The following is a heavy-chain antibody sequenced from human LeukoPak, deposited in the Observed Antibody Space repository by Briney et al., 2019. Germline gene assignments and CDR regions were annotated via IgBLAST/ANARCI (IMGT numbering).Heavy chain of an antibody. J-gene: IGHJ4*02. D-gene: IGHD5-18*01. Sequence: SQTLSLTCTVSGGSISSGGNFWSWIRQRPGKGLEWIGFIYYSGTTYSNPSLKSRVAISADTSKNEFSLKLNSLTAADTAVYYCAADRTAHYFDYWGQGTLVTVSS. CDR3: AADRTAHYFDY. CDR2: IYYSGTT. V-gene: IGHV4-31*03. CDR1: GGSISSGGNF.